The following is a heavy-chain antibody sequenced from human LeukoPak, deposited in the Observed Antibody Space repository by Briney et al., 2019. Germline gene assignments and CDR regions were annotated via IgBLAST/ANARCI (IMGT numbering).Heavy chain of an antibody. D-gene: IGHD3-9*01. CDR1: GGTFTSYA. V-gene: IGHV1-69*13. J-gene: IGHJ3*02. Sequence: ASVKVSCKASGGTFTSYAISWVRQAPGQGLEWMGGIIPIFGTANYAQKFQGRVTITSDQSTSTAYMELSSLRSEDTALYYCARAGYSLKDGFDMWGQGTMVTVSA. CDR3: ARAGYSLKDGFDM. CDR2: IIPIFGTA.